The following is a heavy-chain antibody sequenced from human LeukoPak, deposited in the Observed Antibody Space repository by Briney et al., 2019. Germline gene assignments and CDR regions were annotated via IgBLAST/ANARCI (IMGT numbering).Heavy chain of an antibody. CDR3: ARIPRGDYVDY. CDR1: GGTFSSYA. D-gene: IGHD2-2*02. CDR2: IIPILGIA. V-gene: IGHV1-69*04. J-gene: IGHJ4*02. Sequence: ASVKVSCKASGGTFSSYAISWVRQPPGQGLEWMGRIIPILGIANYAQKFQGRVTITADKSTSTAYMELSSLRSEDTAVYYCARIPRGDYVDYWGQGTLVTVSS.